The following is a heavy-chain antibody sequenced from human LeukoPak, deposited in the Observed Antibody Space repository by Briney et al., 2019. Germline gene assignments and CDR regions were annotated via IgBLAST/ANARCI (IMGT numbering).Heavy chain of an antibody. J-gene: IGHJ4*02. CDR2: IIPILGIA. V-gene: IGHV1-69*04. CDR1: GYTFTGYY. D-gene: IGHD3-22*01. Sequence: SVKVSCKASGYTFTGYYMHWVRQAPGQGLEWMGRIIPILGIANYAQKFQGRVTITADKSTSTAYMELSSLRSEDTAVYYCARAPYYDSSGYPGQEYYFDYWGQGTLVTVSS. CDR3: ARAPYYDSSGYPGQEYYFDY.